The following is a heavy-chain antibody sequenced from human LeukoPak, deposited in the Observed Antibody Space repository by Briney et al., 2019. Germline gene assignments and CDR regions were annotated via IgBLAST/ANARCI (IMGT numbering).Heavy chain of an antibody. CDR2: INPSGGST. Sequence: ASVKVSCKASGYTFTGYYMHWVRQAPGQGLEWMGIINPSGGSTSYAQKFQGRVTMTRDISTSTDYMELSSLRSEDTAVYYCARDTSVEDTAWWFDPWGQGTLVTVSS. D-gene: IGHD4-23*01. J-gene: IGHJ5*02. CDR3: ARDTSVEDTAWWFDP. CDR1: GYTFTGYY. V-gene: IGHV1-46*01.